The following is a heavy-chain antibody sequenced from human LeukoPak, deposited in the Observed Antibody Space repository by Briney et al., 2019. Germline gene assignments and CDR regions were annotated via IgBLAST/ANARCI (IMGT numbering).Heavy chain of an antibody. CDR3: ARPALGALDI. Sequence: SETLSLTCTVSGGSISSSSYYWGWIRQSPGKGLEWIGSIYYSGSTYYNPSLKSRVTISVDTSKNQFSLKVSSVTAAETAVYYCARPALGALDIWGQGTMVTVSS. D-gene: IGHD2-15*01. CDR1: GGSISSSSYY. CDR2: IYYSGST. V-gene: IGHV4-39*01. J-gene: IGHJ3*02.